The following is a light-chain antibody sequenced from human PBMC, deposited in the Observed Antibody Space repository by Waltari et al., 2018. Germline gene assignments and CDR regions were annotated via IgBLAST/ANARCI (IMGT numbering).Light chain of an antibody. CDR1: SLRPSY. CDR2: GKD. Sequence: SFELTQDPAVSVALGQTVRITCQGASLRPSYARWYQLKPGQAPLLVMYGKDKRPSGIPDRISGYSSGTTSSLTITGAQAEDEADYYCSSRNGRENDVIFAGGTKLTVL. V-gene: IGLV3-19*01. J-gene: IGLJ2*01. CDR3: SSRNGRENDVI.